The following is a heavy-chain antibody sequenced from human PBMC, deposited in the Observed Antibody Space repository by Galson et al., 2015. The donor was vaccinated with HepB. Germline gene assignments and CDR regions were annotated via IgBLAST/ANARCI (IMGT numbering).Heavy chain of an antibody. V-gene: IGHV1-8*01. Sequence: SVKVSCKASGYTFTSYDINWVRQATGQGLEWMGWMNPNSGNTGYAQKFQGRVTMTWNTSISTAYMELSSLRSEDTAVYYCASRYGSGSYYNDWFDPWGQGTLVTISS. CDR3: ASRYGSGSYYNDWFDP. D-gene: IGHD3-10*01. J-gene: IGHJ5*02. CDR2: MNPNSGNT. CDR1: GYTFTSYD.